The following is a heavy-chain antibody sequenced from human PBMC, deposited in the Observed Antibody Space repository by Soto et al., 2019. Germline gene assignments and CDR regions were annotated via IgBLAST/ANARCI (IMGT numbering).Heavy chain of an antibody. D-gene: IGHD6-6*01. CDR3: AKHSTSSDAFDI. Sequence: SEKVSCKASGGTFSSYAINWVRQAPGQGLEWMGGIIPIFGTANYAQNFQGRVTITADESTTTAYMALSSLRSEDTAVYYCAKHSTSSDAFDIWGQGTMVTVS. CDR2: IIPIFGTA. V-gene: IGHV1-69*13. J-gene: IGHJ3*02. CDR1: GGTFSSYA.